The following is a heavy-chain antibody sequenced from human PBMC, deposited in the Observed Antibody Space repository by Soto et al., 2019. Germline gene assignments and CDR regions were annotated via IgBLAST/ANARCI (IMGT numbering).Heavy chain of an antibody. Sequence: LRLSCAASGFTFSNYAMNWVRQAPGKGLEWVSTISDRGGHTYYADSVKGRFTISRDNSKSTLNLQMHSLSPEDTAIYYCASGGYSDYWGQGTLVTVS. V-gene: IGHV3-23*01. CDR1: GFTFSNYA. CDR2: ISDRGGHT. CDR3: ASGGYSDY. D-gene: IGHD5-18*01. J-gene: IGHJ4*02.